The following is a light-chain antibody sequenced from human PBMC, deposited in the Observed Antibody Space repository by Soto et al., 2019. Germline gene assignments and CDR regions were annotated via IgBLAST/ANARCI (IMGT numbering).Light chain of an antibody. V-gene: IGKV3-15*01. CDR1: QSVSSN. Sequence: ETVMTQSAATLSVSPGERATLSCRASQSVSSNLAWYQQKPGQAPRLLIYGAPTRVTGIPARFSGSGSGTEFTLTISSLQSEDFAVYYCQQYNNWPRTFGQGTKVEIK. CDR2: GAP. CDR3: QQYNNWPRT. J-gene: IGKJ1*01.